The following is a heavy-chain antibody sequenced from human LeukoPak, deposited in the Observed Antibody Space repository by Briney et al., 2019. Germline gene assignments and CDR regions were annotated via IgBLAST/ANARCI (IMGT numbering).Heavy chain of an antibody. D-gene: IGHD5-24*01. J-gene: IGHJ4*02. CDR1: GFTFSTYG. CDR3: AKAGRPADGSSQCLYFEF. Sequence: GGSLRLSCTASGFTFSTYGMSWVRQAPGKGLEWVSTITNSGGSTYYGDSVKGRFTISRDNSKNTLFLQMNDLMAEDTARYYCAKAGRPADGSSQCLYFEFWGLGTLVAVSS. CDR2: ITNSGGST. V-gene: IGHV3-23*01.